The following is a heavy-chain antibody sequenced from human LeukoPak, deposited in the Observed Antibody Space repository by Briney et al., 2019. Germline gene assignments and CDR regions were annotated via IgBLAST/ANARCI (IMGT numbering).Heavy chain of an antibody. V-gene: IGHV4-39*07. J-gene: IGHJ3*02. D-gene: IGHD3-22*01. Sequence: SETLSLTCTVSGGSISSSSYYWGWIRQPPGKGLEWIGSIYYSGSTYYNPSLKSRVTISVDTSKNQFSLKLSSVTAADTAVYYCARGSYYYDTPNGAFDIWGQGTMVTVSS. CDR2: IYYSGST. CDR3: ARGSYYYDTPNGAFDI. CDR1: GGSISSSSYY.